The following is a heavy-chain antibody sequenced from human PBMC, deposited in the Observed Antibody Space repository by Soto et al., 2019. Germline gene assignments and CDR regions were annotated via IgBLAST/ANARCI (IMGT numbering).Heavy chain of an antibody. V-gene: IGHV3-33*01. J-gene: IGHJ4*02. CDR3: ARDRYSSGWYDLDY. Sequence: QVQLVESGGGVVQPGRSLRLSCAASGFTFSSYGMHWVRQAPGKGLEWVADIWYDGSNKYYADSVKGRFTISRDNSKNTLYLQMNSLRVEDTAVYYCARDRYSSGWYDLDYWGQGTLVTVSS. D-gene: IGHD6-19*01. CDR2: IWYDGSNK. CDR1: GFTFSSYG.